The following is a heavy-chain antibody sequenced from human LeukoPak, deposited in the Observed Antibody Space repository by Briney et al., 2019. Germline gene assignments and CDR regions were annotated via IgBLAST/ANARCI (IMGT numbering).Heavy chain of an antibody. CDR3: ARHRSSSSYYGMDV. CDR1: GYSISSGYY. V-gene: IGHV4-38-2*02. CDR2: IYYSGST. Sequence: TETLSLTCTVSGYSISSGYYWGWIRQPPGKGLEWIGYIYYSGSTNYNPSLKSRVTISVDTSKNQFSLKLSSVTAADTAVYYCARHRSSSSYYGMDVWGQGTTVTVSS. D-gene: IGHD6-13*01. J-gene: IGHJ6*02.